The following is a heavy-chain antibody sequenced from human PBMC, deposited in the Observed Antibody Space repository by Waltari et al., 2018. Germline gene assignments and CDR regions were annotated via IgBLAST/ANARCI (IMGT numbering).Heavy chain of an antibody. Sequence: EVQLVESGGGVVQPGKSLRLSCVGSGFMFGYSAMSWVRQFPGEGWEWLAGISLNKNNIVYADSWKGRFTISRDNAETSLYLLINNVRPEDSALYYCVRDAFGNTIGGVFDYWGQGTLLTVSS. CDR3: VRDAFGNTIGGVFDY. CDR1: GFMFGYSA. D-gene: IGHD3-3*01. CDR2: ISLNKNNI. V-gene: IGHV3-9*01. J-gene: IGHJ4*02.